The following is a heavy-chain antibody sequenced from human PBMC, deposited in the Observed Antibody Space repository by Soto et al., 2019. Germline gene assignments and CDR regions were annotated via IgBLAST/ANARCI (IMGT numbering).Heavy chain of an antibody. V-gene: IGHV1-69*13. J-gene: IGHJ4*02. Sequence: ASVKVSCKASGGTFSSYAISWVRQAPGQGLEWMGGIIPIFGTANYAQKFQGRVTITADESTSTAYMELSSLRSEDTAVYYCARLILSIAAADGFDYWGQGTLVTVSS. CDR1: GGTFSSYA. CDR2: IIPIFGTA. D-gene: IGHD6-13*01. CDR3: ARLILSIAAADGFDY.